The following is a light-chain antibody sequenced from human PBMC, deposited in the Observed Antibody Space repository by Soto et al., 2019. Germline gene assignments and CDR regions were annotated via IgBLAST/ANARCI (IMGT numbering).Light chain of an antibody. CDR1: SSDVGSHNL. CDR3: CSYAGSSTYI. Sequence: QSALTQPASVSGSPGKSITISCTGTSSDVGSHNLVSWYQQHPDRAPKLMIYEGSKRPSGVSNRFSGSKSGNTASLTISGLQAEDEADYFCCSYAGSSTYIFGSGTKLTVL. CDR2: EGS. V-gene: IGLV2-23*01. J-gene: IGLJ1*01.